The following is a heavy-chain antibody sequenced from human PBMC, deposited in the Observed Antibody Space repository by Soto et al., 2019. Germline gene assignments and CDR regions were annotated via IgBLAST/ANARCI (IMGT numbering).Heavy chain of an antibody. J-gene: IGHJ6*02. Sequence: ESLKISCQGSGYSFTIYWIGWVRQMPGKGLEWMGIIYPGDSDTRCSPSFQGQVTISADKSISTAYLQWSSLKASDTAMYYCEIRNYYDSSVDLYGMDVWGQCTTVTVSS. CDR3: EIRNYYDSSVDLYGMDV. CDR1: GYSFTIYW. CDR2: IYPGDSDT. D-gene: IGHD3-22*01. V-gene: IGHV5-51*01.